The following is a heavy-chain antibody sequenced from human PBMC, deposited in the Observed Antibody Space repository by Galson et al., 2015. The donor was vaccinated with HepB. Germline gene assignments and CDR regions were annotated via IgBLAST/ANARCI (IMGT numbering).Heavy chain of an antibody. D-gene: IGHD2-8*02. CDR2: IKSKTDGETT. V-gene: IGHV3-15*07. CDR3: TTDVYYSTYWSWLDP. J-gene: IGHJ5*02. Sequence: SLRLSCAASGFTFTNAWMNWVRQAPGMGLEWVGRIKSKTDGETTDYAAPVKGRFTISRDDSKNRLYLQMNSLKPEDTAVYYCTTDVYYSTYWSWLDPWGQGTLVTVSS. CDR1: GFTFTNAW.